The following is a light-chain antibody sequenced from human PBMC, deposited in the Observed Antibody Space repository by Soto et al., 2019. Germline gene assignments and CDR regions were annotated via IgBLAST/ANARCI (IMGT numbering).Light chain of an antibody. CDR2: SAS. CDR3: QQFGSSIPHT. J-gene: IGKJ2*01. V-gene: IGKV3-20*01. Sequence: EIVMTQSPGTLSLSPGERATISCRASQVIGSRYLAWYHQKSGQAPRLLIYSASSRATGIPDRFSGSGSGTDFTLTISRLEPEDCGVYYCQQFGSSIPHTFGQGTKLEI. CDR1: QVIGSRY.